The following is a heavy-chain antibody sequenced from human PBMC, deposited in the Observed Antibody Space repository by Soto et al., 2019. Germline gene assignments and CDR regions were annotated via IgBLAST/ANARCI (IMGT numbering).Heavy chain of an antibody. CDR3: ASGHGYNLREYYQH. V-gene: IGHV3-30-3*02. Sequence: QVQLVESGGGVVQPGRSLRLSCAASGFTFSSYAMHWVRQAPGKGLEWVAVISHDGGNKYYADSVKGRFTISRDNSENTLYLQMHSLRAEDTAVYYCASGHGYNLREYYQHWGQGTLVTVSS. D-gene: IGHD5-12*01. CDR1: GFTFSSYA. J-gene: IGHJ1*01. CDR2: ISHDGGNK.